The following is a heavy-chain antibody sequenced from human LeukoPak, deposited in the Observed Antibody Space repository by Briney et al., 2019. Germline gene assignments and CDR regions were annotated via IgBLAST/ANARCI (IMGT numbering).Heavy chain of an antibody. CDR1: GGTFSSYA. CDR2: IIPIFGTA. V-gene: IGHV1-69*01. J-gene: IGHJ4*02. D-gene: IGHD2-2*01. CDR3: ASRRTSSSYYFDY. Sequence: SVKVSCKASGGTFSSYAISWVRQAPGQGLEWVGGIIPIFGTANYAQKFQGRVTITADESTSKAYMELSSLRSEDTAVYYCASRRTSSSYYFDYWGQGTLVTVSS.